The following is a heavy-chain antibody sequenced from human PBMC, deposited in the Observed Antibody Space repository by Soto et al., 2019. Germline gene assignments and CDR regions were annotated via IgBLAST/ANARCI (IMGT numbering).Heavy chain of an antibody. CDR3: ARGEAADH. V-gene: IGHV1-18*01. J-gene: IGHJ4*02. D-gene: IGHD1-26*01. CDR1: GYTFTSYG. Sequence: QVQLVQSGAEVKKPGASVKVSCKASGYTFTSYGISWVRQAPGQGLEWMGWIRGHNGNANYAREFQDRVTMTTDTSTSTAYMELRNLRPDDTAVYYCARGEAADHWGQGTLVTVSS. CDR2: IRGHNGNA.